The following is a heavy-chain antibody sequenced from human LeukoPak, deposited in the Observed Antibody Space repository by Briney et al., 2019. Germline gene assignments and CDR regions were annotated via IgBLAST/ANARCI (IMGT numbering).Heavy chain of an antibody. D-gene: IGHD1-26*01. J-gene: IGHJ4*02. CDR3: ATWSDAWEFDS. V-gene: IGHV3-7*05. CDR2: IKEDGSDK. CDR1: GFTFSNSW. Sequence: GGSLRLSCAASGFTFSNSWMTWLRQAPGKGLEWVAHIKEDGSDKYYVDSVTGRFTISRDNTINSLYPQMSSLRAEDTAVYYCATWSDAWEFDSWGQGTLVSVSS.